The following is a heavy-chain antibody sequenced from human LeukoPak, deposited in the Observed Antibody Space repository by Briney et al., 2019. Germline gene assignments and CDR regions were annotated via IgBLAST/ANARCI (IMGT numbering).Heavy chain of an antibody. V-gene: IGHV3-74*01. CDR3: TVSCGSQGVDD. CDR2: INKDGTST. D-gene: IGHD1-26*01. J-gene: IGHJ4*02. CDR1: GFTFSSHW. Sequence: GGSLRLSCAASGFTFSSHWMHWVRQAPGKGLEWLSRINKDGTSTTYGDSVKGRFSISRDNAKNILFLQMNSLRAEDTAGYYCTVSCGSQGVDDWGQGTPVTVSS.